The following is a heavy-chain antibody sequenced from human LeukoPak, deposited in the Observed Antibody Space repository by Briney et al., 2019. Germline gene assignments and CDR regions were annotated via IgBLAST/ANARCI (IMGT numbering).Heavy chain of an antibody. Sequence: PSETLSLTGTVSGGSISSGSYYWSWIRQPAGKGLEWIGRIDTSGITAYNASRKSRVTIAGATSKNQFSLKLNSVTAADTAVYYCARVRGYDSSNYSQSFEYWGQGTLVTVSS. CDR2: IDTSGIT. V-gene: IGHV4-61*02. D-gene: IGHD3-22*01. CDR3: ARVRGYDSSNYSQSFEY. J-gene: IGHJ4*02. CDR1: GGSISSGSYY.